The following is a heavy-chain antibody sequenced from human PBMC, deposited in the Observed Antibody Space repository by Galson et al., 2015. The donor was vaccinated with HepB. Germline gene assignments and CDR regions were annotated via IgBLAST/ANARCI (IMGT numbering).Heavy chain of an antibody. CDR2: IDPSDSYT. J-gene: IGHJ6*02. CDR1: GYSFTSYW. D-gene: IGHD3-10*01. V-gene: IGHV5-10-1*01. Sequence: QSGAEVKKPGESLRISCKGSGYSFTSYWISWVRQMPGKGLEWMGRIDPSDSYTNYSPSFQGHVTISADKSISTAYLQWSSLKASDTAMYYCARHFGITMVRGVIITNYYYGMDVWGQGTTVTVSS. CDR3: ARHFGITMVRGVIITNYYYGMDV.